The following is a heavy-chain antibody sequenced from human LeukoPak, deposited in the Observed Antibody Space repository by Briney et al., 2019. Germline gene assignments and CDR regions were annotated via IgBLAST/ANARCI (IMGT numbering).Heavy chain of an antibody. CDR3: ARGLRVVIGGSPPWYYFDY. D-gene: IGHD2-15*01. CDR2: MNPKSGNT. J-gene: IGHJ4*02. V-gene: IGHV1-8*01. Sequence: GASVTVSCKASGYTFMNYDINWVRQTPGQGLEWMGWMNPKSGNTGYAQNFQGRVTMTRNASMSTAYMELRSLRSEDTAVYYCARGLRVVIGGSPPWYYFDYWGQGSLVTVSS. CDR1: GYTFMNYD.